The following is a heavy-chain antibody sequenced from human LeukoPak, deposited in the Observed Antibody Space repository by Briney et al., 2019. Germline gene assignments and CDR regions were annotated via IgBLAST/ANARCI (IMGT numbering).Heavy chain of an antibody. CDR2: ISPSSGGT. CDR3: ARDRGSSWYVDY. CDR1: GYSFTSYY. J-gene: IGHJ4*02. D-gene: IGHD6-13*01. V-gene: IGHV1-2*02. Sequence: ASVKVSCKTSGYSFTSYYIHWVRQAPAQGLEWMGRISPSSGGTEYAQKFQGRVTMTGDTSISTAYMELSRLRSDDTAVYYCARDRGSSWYVDYWGQGTLVTVSS.